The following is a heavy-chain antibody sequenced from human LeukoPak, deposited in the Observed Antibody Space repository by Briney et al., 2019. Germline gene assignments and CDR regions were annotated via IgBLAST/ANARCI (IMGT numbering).Heavy chain of an antibody. CDR3: ASHRKWLPRQNWFDP. CDR1: GYTFTSYY. J-gene: IGHJ5*02. CDR2: INPSGGST. V-gene: IGHV1-46*01. Sequence: ASVKVSCKASGYTFTSYYMHWVRQAPGQGLEWMGIINPSGGSTSYAQKFQGRVTMTRDTSTSTVYMELSSLRSEDTAVYYCASHRKWLPRQNWFDPWGQGTLVTVSS. D-gene: IGHD3-22*01.